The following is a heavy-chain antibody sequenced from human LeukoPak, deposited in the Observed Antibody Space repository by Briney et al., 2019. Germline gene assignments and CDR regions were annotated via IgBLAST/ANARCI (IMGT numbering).Heavy chain of an antibody. CDR3: ARDSESGDLGY. Sequence: SETLSLTCTVSGGSISSSSCYWGWIRQPPGKGLEWIGSIYYSGSTYYNPSLKSRVTISVDTSKNQFSLKLSSVTAADTAVYYCARDSESGDLGYWGQGTLVTVSS. CDR1: GGSISSSSCY. V-gene: IGHV4-39*07. D-gene: IGHD7-27*01. J-gene: IGHJ4*02. CDR2: IYYSGST.